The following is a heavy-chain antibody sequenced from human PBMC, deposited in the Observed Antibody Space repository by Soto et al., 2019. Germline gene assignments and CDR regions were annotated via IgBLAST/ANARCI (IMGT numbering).Heavy chain of an antibody. CDR3: ATTGMGVTFYYYYYGMDV. Sequence: EVQLVESGGGLVQPGGSLRISCAASGFTVSSNYMTWVRQAPGKGLEWVSVLFYGGSTYYADSVKGRFTISRDDCKNMLYLQMDSLRAEDTAVYYCATTGMGVTFYYYYYGMDVWGQGTTVTVSS. V-gene: IGHV3-66*01. CDR2: LFYGGST. J-gene: IGHJ6*02. D-gene: IGHD1-26*01. CDR1: GFTVSSNY.